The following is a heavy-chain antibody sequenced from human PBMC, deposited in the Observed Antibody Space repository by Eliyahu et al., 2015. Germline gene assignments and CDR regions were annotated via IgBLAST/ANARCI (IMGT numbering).Heavy chain of an antibody. D-gene: IGHD2-15*01. CDR1: GFPFTNYA. CDR2: XGRSGSDT. V-gene: IGHV3-23*01. CDR3: AKCESGGTQTDY. J-gene: IGHJ4*02. Sequence: EVLLLESGGGLIQPGGSLRLSXAASGFPFTNYAXXWXRXAPGKGLGGVSAXGRSGSDTXYPDFVKGRFTISRDNSKNTLYLQMNSLRAEDTAVYYCAKCESGGTQTDYWGRGTLLTVAS.